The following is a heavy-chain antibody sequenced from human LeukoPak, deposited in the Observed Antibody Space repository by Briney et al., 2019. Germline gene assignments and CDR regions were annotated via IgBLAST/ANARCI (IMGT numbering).Heavy chain of an antibody. J-gene: IGHJ5*02. CDR2: INPNLGGA. Sequence: ASVQVSCQASGYTFTGYYMHSVRQAPGQGLERMGWINPNLGGANYAPKFHGRVTMTRDTSISKAYMERRRLRSDDTAVYYCARRSYADLDPWGQGTLVSVSS. V-gene: IGHV1-2*02. D-gene: IGHD4-17*01. CDR3: ARRSYADLDP. CDR1: GYTFTGYY.